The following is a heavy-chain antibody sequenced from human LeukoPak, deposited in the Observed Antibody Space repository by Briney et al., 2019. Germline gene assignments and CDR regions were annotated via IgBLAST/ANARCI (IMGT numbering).Heavy chain of an antibody. CDR3: ARESSSSWYGGPYYYGMDV. J-gene: IGHJ6*02. CDR1: GGTFSSYA. Sequence: ASVKVSCKASGGTFSSYAISWVRQAPGQGLEWMGGIIPIFGTANYAQKFQGRVTITADESTSTAYIELSSLRSEDTAVYYCARESSSSWYGGPYYYGMDVWGQGTTVTVSS. CDR2: IIPIFGTA. D-gene: IGHD6-13*01. V-gene: IGHV1-69*13.